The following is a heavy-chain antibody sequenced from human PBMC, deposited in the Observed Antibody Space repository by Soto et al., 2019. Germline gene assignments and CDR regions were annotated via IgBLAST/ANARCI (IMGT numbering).Heavy chain of an antibody. CDR1: GGTFSSYA. CDR2: IIPIFGTA. Sequence: SVKVSCKASGGTFSSYAISWVRQAPGQGLEWMGGIIPIFGTANYAQKFQGRVTITADESTSTAYMELSSLRSEDTAVYYCAQGIAAAGSLTFDIWGQGTMVTVSS. J-gene: IGHJ3*02. V-gene: IGHV1-69*13. CDR3: AQGIAAAGSLTFDI. D-gene: IGHD6-13*01.